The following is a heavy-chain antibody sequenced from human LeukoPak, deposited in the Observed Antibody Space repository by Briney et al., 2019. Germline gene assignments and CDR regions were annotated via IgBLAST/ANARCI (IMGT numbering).Heavy chain of an antibody. CDR1: GYTFTYKF. CDR3: ARERGRPGWWGWFDP. D-gene: IGHD2-15*01. CDR2: INPNTGAT. Sequence: ASVKVSCKTSGYTFTYKFIHWVRQAPGQGLEWVGWINPNTGATRYAQKFQGRVTMTSDSSSSSVYLELNRLTPNDPAIFYCARERGRPGWWGWFDPWGEGSLLIVS. J-gene: IGHJ5*02. V-gene: IGHV1-2*02.